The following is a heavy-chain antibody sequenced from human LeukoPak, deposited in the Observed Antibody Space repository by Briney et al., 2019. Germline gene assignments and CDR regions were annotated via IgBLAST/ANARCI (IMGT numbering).Heavy chain of an antibody. D-gene: IGHD3-22*01. CDR2: ISWNSGSI. J-gene: IGHJ4*02. CDR3: AKGLDYDSSLFDY. CDR1: GFTFDDYA. V-gene: IGHV3-9*01. Sequence: GGSLRLSCAASGFTFDDYAMHWVRQAPGKGLEWVSGISWNSGSIGYADSAKGRFTISRDNAKNSLYLQMNSLRAEDTASYYCAKGLDYDSSLFDYWGQGTLVTVSS.